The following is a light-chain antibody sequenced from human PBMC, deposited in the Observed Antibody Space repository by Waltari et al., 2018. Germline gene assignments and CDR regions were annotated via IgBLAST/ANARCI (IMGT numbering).Light chain of an antibody. J-gene: IGKJ3*01. CDR1: QGISNY. Sequence: DLQMTQSPSAMSASVVDRVTITCRASQGISNYLAWFQLRPGKAPKRLIYDASSLQSWVPSRFSGSGSGTEFTLTISSLQPEHFATYYCLHHIITQFTFGPGTNVDIK. CDR3: LHHIITQFT. CDR2: DAS. V-gene: IGKV1-17*03.